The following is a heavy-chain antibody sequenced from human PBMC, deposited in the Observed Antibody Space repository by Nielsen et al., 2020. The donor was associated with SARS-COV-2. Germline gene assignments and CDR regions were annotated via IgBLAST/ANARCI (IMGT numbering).Heavy chain of an antibody. V-gene: IGHV3-7*01. CDR2: IKQDGSEK. J-gene: IGHJ6*02. Sequence: WIRQPPGKGLEWVANIKQDGSEKYFVDSVKGRFTISRDNAKNSLYLQMNSLRAEDAAVYYCARVRVELNSYYYGMDVWGQGTTVTVSS. D-gene: IGHD1-7*01. CDR3: ARVRVELNSYYYGMDV.